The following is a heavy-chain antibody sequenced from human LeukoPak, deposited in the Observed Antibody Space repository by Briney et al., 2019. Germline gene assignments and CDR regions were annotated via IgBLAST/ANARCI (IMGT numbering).Heavy chain of an antibody. Sequence: GGSLRLSCAASGFTFSSYAMSWVRQAPGKGLEWVSAISGSGGSTYYADSVKGRFTISRDNSKSTLYLQMNSLRAEDTAVYYCAKPRPLYSYGLDPFDYWGQGTLVTVSS. D-gene: IGHD5-18*01. CDR3: AKPRPLYSYGLDPFDY. J-gene: IGHJ4*02. CDR2: ISGSGGST. V-gene: IGHV3-23*01. CDR1: GFTFSSYA.